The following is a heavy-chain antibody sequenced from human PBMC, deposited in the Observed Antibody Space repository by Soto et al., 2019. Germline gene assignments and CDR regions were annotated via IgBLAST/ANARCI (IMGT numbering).Heavy chain of an antibody. V-gene: IGHV3-23*01. CDR3: ARAYCSGGSCYYPQDQYYFDY. J-gene: IGHJ4*02. D-gene: IGHD2-15*01. Sequence: GGSLRLSCAASGFSFSSYAMNWVRRAPGKGLEWVSGISGSGRSTYYADSVKGRFTISRDSSTNTLNLHMNSLRVDDTAIYYCARAYCSGGSCYYPQDQYYFDYWGQGTLVTVSS. CDR2: ISGSGRST. CDR1: GFSFSSYA.